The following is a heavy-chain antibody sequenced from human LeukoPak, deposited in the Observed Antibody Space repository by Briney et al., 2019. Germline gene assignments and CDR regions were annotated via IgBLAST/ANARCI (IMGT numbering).Heavy chain of an antibody. CDR2: ISYDGSSK. CDR3: ARDHHRRQYDGQARDTFDI. V-gene: IGHV3-30*04. J-gene: IGHJ3*02. CDR1: GFTFSTYA. Sequence: GGSLRLSCAASGFTFSTYAMHWVRQAPGKGLEWVAVISYDGSSKYYADSVKGRFTISRDNSKNTLYLQMNSLRAEDTAVYYCARDHHRRQYDGQARDTFDIWGQGTMVTVSS. D-gene: IGHD3-16*01.